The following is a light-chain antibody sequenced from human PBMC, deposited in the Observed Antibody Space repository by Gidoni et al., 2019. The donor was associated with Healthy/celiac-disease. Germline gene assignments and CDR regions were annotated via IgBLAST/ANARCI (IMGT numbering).Light chain of an antibody. CDR3: QQYNNWPPIT. CDR1: QSVSSN. CDR2: GAS. V-gene: IGKV3-15*01. Sequence: EIVMTHSPATLSVSPVERATLSCRASQSVSSNLAWYQQKPGQAPRLLIYGASTRATGIPAMFSGSGSGTEFTLTISSLQSEDFAVYYCQQYNNWPPITFXGXTKVEIK. J-gene: IGKJ4*01.